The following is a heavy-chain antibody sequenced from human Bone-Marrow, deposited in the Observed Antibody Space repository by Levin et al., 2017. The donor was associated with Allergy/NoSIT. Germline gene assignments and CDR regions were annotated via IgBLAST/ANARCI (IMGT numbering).Heavy chain of an antibody. CDR2: INSGGTGT. Sequence: ASVKVSCAASGFTFNSYAMNWVRQAPGKGLEWVSSINSGGTGTYYADSVKGRFTISRDNSKDSLYLQMNSLRVEDTAVYYCGVTPRRDPFDYWGQGTLVAVSS. V-gene: IGHV3-23*01. J-gene: IGHJ4*02. CDR1: GFTFNSYA. CDR3: GVTPRRDPFDY. D-gene: IGHD2-21*02.